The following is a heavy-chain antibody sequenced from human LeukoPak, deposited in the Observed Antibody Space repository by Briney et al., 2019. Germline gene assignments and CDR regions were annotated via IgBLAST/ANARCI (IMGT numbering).Heavy chain of an antibody. D-gene: IGHD3-9*01. CDR3: ARDLLTGYPGNWFDP. CDR1: GGSISSYY. J-gene: IGHJ5*02. Sequence: PSETLSLTCTVSGGSISSYYWSWIRQTPGKGLEWIGYIYYSGSTNFNPSLKSRVTISVDTSKNQFSLKLSSVTAADTAVYYCARDLLTGYPGNWFDPWGQGTLVTVSS. V-gene: IGHV4-59*12. CDR2: IYYSGST.